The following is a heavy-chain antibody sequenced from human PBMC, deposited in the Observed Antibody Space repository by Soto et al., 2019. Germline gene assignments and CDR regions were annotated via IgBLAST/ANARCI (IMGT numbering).Heavy chain of an antibody. Sequence: QVQLVESGGGVVQPGRSLRLSCAASGFTFSSYGMHWVRQAPGKGLEWVAVISYDGSNKYYADSVKGRFTISRDNSKNTLYLQMNSLRAEDTAVYYCAKEAQQLQLDYWGQGTLVTVSS. CDR2: ISYDGSNK. J-gene: IGHJ4*02. V-gene: IGHV3-30*18. CDR3: AKEAQQLQLDY. CDR1: GFTFSSYG. D-gene: IGHD6-13*01.